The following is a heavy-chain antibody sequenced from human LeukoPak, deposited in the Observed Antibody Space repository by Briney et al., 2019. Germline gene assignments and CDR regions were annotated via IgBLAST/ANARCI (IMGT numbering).Heavy chain of an antibody. V-gene: IGHV4-59*08. CDR2: IYYSGST. J-gene: IGHJ6*02. CDR1: GGSISSYY. CDR3: ARLGNYYGMDV. Sequence: SETLSLTCTVSGGSISSYYWSWIRQPPGKGLEWIGYIYYSGSTNYNPSLKSRVTISVDTSKNQFSLKLSSVTAADTAVYYCARLGNYYGMDVWGQGTTVTASS.